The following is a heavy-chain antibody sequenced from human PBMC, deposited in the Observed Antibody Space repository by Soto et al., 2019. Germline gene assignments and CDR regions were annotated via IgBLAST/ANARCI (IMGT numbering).Heavy chain of an antibody. Sequence: EVQLVESGGGLVQPGGSLRLSCAASGFTFSSYEMNWVRQAPGKGLEWVSYISSSGSTIYYADSVKGRFTISRDNAKNSLYLQMNSLRAEDTAVYYCAREDYGDFNWFDPWGQGTLVTVSS. J-gene: IGHJ5*02. CDR3: AREDYGDFNWFDP. V-gene: IGHV3-48*03. CDR1: GFTFSSYE. D-gene: IGHD4-17*01. CDR2: ISSSGSTI.